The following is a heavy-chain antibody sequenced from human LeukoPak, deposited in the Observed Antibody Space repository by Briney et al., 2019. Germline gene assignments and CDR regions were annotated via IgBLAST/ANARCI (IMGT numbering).Heavy chain of an antibody. CDR3: AGGFGYRKAYSSGWYGHY. Sequence: SETLSLTCTVSGGSISSSSYYWGWIRQPPGKGLEWIGSIYYSGSTYYNPSLKSRVTISVDTSKNQFSLKLSSVTAADTAVYYCAGGFGYRKAYSSGWYGHYWGQGTLVTVSS. D-gene: IGHD6-19*01. CDR2: IYYSGST. J-gene: IGHJ4*02. CDR1: GGSISSSSYY. V-gene: IGHV4-39*01.